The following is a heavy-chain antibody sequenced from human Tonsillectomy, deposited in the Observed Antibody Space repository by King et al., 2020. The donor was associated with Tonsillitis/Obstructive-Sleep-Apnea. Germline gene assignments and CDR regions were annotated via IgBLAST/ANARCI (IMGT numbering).Heavy chain of an antibody. V-gene: IGHV1-69*01. CDR3: ATRIEDTVVPSPLYFDY. D-gene: IGHD2-2*01. Sequence: QLVQSGAEVKKPGSSVKVSCKASGGTFSSYAISWVRQAPGQGLEWMGGIIPIFGTANYAQKFQGRVTITADESTSTAYMELSSLRSEDTAVYYCATRIEDTVVPSPLYFDYWGQGTLVTVSS. J-gene: IGHJ4*02. CDR1: GGTFSSYA. CDR2: IIPIFGTA.